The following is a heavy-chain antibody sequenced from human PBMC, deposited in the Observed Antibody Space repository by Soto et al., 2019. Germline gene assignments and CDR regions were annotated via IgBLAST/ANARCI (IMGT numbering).Heavy chain of an antibody. CDR3: ARELNTDTSAYYSFAF. J-gene: IGHJ4*02. CDR1: GYRFTAYG. CDR2: VGTNNADT. D-gene: IGHD3-22*01. V-gene: IGHV1-18*01. Sequence: GASVKVSCKTSGYRFTAYGLAWLRQAPGQRPEWLGWVGTNNADTNYAQKFQDRVTMTTDRSTTTTYMELRSLRYDDTAVYYCARELNTDTSAYYSFAFWGQGTLVTVS.